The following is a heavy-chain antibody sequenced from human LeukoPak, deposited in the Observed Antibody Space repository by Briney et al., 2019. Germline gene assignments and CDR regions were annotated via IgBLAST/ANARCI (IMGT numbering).Heavy chain of an antibody. CDR1: GYTFTSYY. CDR2: INPSGGST. J-gene: IGHJ4*02. V-gene: IGHV1-46*01. D-gene: IGHD6-19*01. CDR3: ARDVISGSPEPLLSY. Sequence: ASVKVSCKASGYTFTSYYMRWVRQAPGQGLEWMGIINPSGGSTSYAQKFQGRVTMTRDTSTSTVYMELSSLRSEDTAVYYCARDVISGSPEPLLSYWGQGTLVTVSS.